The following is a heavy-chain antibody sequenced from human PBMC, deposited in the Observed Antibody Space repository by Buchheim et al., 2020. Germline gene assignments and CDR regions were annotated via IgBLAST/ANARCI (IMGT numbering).Heavy chain of an antibody. CDR1: GGSFSGYY. CDR3: ARARGFLEWLLRDNWFDP. D-gene: IGHD3-3*01. J-gene: IGHJ5*02. Sequence: QVQLQQWGAGLLKPSETLSLTCAVYGGSFSGYYWSWIRQPPGKGLEWIGEINHSGSTNYNPSLKSRVTISVDTSKNQFSLKLSSVTAADTAVYYCARARGFLEWLLRDNWFDPWGQGTL. V-gene: IGHV4-34*01. CDR2: INHSGST.